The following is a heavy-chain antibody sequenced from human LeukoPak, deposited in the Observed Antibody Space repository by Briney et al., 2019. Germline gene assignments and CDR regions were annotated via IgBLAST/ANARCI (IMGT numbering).Heavy chain of an antibody. V-gene: IGHV5-51*01. Sequence: ESLKISCWGSGYSFTSCWIGWVRQMPAKGLEWMGIRDPGDSDTRYSPSFQGQVTISADKSISTAYLQWSSLKASDTAMYYCARQPDVVVLPAATYYYYGMHVWGQGTTVTVSS. D-gene: IGHD2-2*01. J-gene: IGHJ6*02. CDR2: RDPGDSDT. CDR3: ARQPDVVVLPAATYYYYGMHV. CDR1: GYSFTSCW.